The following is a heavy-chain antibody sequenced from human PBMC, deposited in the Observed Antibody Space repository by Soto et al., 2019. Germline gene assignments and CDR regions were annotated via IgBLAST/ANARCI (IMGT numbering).Heavy chain of an antibody. CDR3: ARTRATPASRNLDY. CDR1: GGSFSGYY. Sequence: QVQLQQWGAGLLKPSETLSLTCAVYGGSFSGYYWSWVRQSSGKGLEWIGEINPTGGTNYNPSLKSRVTISVDTSKDQFSLQLSSVTAADTAVYYCARTRATPASRNLDYWGQGTLVTVSS. J-gene: IGHJ4*02. V-gene: IGHV4-34*01. CDR2: INPTGGT. D-gene: IGHD1-1*01.